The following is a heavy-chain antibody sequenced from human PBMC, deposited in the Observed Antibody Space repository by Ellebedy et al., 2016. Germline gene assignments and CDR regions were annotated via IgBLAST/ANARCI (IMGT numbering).Heavy chain of an antibody. CDR3: ATYYGDYGGFWNWFNP. CDR1: GYTFTGYY. Sequence: ASVKVSCXASGYTFTGYYMHWVRQAPGQGLEWMGWINPNSGGTNYAQKFQGWVTMTRDTSISTAYMELSSLRSEDTAVYYCATYYGDYGGFWNWFNPWGQGTLVTVSS. V-gene: IGHV1-2*04. D-gene: IGHD4-17*01. J-gene: IGHJ5*02. CDR2: INPNSGGT.